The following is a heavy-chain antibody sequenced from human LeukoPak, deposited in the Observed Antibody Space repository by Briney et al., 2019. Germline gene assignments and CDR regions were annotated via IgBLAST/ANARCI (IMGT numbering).Heavy chain of an antibody. J-gene: IGHJ4*02. D-gene: IGHD5-18*01. V-gene: IGHV4-30-2*01. CDR2: IYRSGST. CDR1: GGSISSGGYS. Sequence: SQTLSLTCAVSGGSISSGGYSWSWIRQPPGKGLEWIGYIYRSGSTYYNPSLKSRVTISVDRSKNQFSLKLSSVTAADTAVYYCARTYSYGYFDYWGQGTLVTVSS. CDR3: ARTYSYGYFDY.